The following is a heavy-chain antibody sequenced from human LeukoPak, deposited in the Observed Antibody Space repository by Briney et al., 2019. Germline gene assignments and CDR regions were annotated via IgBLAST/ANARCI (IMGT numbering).Heavy chain of an antibody. D-gene: IGHD6-19*01. CDR2: IVVGSGST. J-gene: IGHJ1*01. CDR1: GFTFTSSA. V-gene: IGHV1-58*02. Sequence: ASVKVSCKASGFTFTSSAMQWVRQARGQRLEWIGWIVVGSGSTNYAQKFQERVTITRDMSTSTAYMELSSLRSEDTAVYYCARGFYSSGWYGYFQHWGQGTLVTVSS. CDR3: ARGFYSSGWYGYFQH.